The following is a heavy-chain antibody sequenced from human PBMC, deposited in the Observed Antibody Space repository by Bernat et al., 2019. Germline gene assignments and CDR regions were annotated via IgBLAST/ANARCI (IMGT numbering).Heavy chain of an antibody. CDR3: ARDLGSYYGSGAGPSWFDP. J-gene: IGHJ5*02. CDR1: GGTFSSYA. V-gene: IGHV1-69*12. CDR2: IIPIFGTA. Sequence: QVQLVQSGAEVKKPGSSVKVSCKASGGTFSSYAISWVRQAPGQGLEWMGGIIPIFGTANYAQKFQGRVTITADESTSTAYMELSSLRSEDTAVYYCARDLGSYYGSGAGPSWFDPWGQGTLVTVSS. D-gene: IGHD3-10*01.